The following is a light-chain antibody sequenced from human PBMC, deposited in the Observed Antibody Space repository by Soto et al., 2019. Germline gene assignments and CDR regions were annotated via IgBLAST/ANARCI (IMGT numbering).Light chain of an antibody. J-gene: IGKJ5*01. CDR1: QSVRTS. V-gene: IGKV3-11*01. Sequence: VLTQSQRTLSLSPGERATLSCRASQSVRTSLAWYQHKPGQAPRLVIYDASLRANGVPARFGGSGSGTDFTLTINSLEPEDFAVYYCQQRNVWPPITFGQGTRLEIK. CDR3: QQRNVWPPIT. CDR2: DAS.